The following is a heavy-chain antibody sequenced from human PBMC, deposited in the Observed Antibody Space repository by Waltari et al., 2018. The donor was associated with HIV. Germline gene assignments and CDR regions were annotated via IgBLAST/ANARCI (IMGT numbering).Heavy chain of an antibody. CDR3: ARGPRGIVGDPEPYYFDY. J-gene: IGHJ4*02. D-gene: IGHD1-26*01. CDR1: GGSFSGYY. V-gene: IGHV4-34*01. CDR2: INHSGST. Sequence: QVQLQQWGAGLLKPSETLSLTCAVYGGSFSGYYWSWIRQPPGKGLEWIGEINHSGSTNYNPSLKSRVTISVDTSKNQFSLKLSSVTAADTAVYYCARGPRGIVGDPEPYYFDYWGQGTLVTVSS.